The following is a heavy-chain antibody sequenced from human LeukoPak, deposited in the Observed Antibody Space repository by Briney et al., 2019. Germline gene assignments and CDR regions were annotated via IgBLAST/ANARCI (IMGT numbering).Heavy chain of an antibody. J-gene: IGHJ6*02. CDR1: GGSISSGGYY. D-gene: IGHD6-13*01. Sequence: SQTLSLTCTVSGGSISSGGYYWSWIRQPPGTGLEWIGYIYYSGSTNYNPSLKSRVTISVDTPKNQFSLKLSSVTAADTAVYYCARDPGYSSSSYYYYYGMDVWGQGTTVTVSS. V-gene: IGHV4-61*08. CDR2: IYYSGST. CDR3: ARDPGYSSSSYYYYYGMDV.